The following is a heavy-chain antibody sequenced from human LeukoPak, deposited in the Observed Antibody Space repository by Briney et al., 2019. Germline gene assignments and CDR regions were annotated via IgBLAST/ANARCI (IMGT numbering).Heavy chain of an antibody. D-gene: IGHD4-23*01. V-gene: IGHV3-23*01. J-gene: IGHJ4*02. Sequence: GGSLRLSCAASGFTFSSYAMSWVRQAPGKGLEWVSAISGSGGSTYYADSVKGRFTISRDNSKNTLYLQMNSLRAEDTAVHYCARKLFAQTGFDYWGQGTLVTVSS. CDR1: GFTFSSYA. CDR2: ISGSGGST. CDR3: ARKLFAQTGFDY.